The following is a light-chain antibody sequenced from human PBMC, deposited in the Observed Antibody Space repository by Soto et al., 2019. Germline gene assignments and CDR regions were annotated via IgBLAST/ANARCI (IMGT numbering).Light chain of an antibody. CDR1: QGFSSA. CDR2: DVS. Sequence: AIQLTQSPSSLSASVGDTVTITCRPSQGFSSALAWYQHKPGKAPKLLIYDVSMLQSGVPSRFSGSGSGTDFTLIISTLQPEDFATYYCQQFDNYPLTFGGGTKVEIK. J-gene: IGKJ4*01. V-gene: IGKV1D-13*01. CDR3: QQFDNYPLT.